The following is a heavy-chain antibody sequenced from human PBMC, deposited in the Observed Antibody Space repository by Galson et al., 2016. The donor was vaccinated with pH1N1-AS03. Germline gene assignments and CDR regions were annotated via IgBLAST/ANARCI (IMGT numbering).Heavy chain of an antibody. CDR2: LNTDVSST. CDR1: GFNVSNYW. D-gene: IGHD3-22*01. V-gene: IGHV3-74*01. J-gene: IGHJ3*02. CDR3: ARVTDFYGSGGYSKLHAFDI. Sequence: SLRLSCAASGFNVSNYWMNWVRQAPGKGLVWVSLLNTDVSSTTYADSVKGRFTISRDNAKNTLYLQMNSLRAEDTAVYFCARVTDFYGSGGYSKLHAFDILGQGTMVSVSS.